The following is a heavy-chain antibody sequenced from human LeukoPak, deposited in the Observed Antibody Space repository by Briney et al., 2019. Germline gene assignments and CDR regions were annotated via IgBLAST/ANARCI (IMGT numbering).Heavy chain of an antibody. CDR3: ARPTKLYYSSGWDY. Sequence: SETLSLTCAVYGGSFSGYYWSWIRQPPGKGLEWIGEINHSGSTNYNPSLKSRVTISVDTSKNQFSLKLSSVTAADTAVYYCARPTKLYYSSGWDYWGQGTLVTVSS. CDR1: GGSFSGYY. D-gene: IGHD6-19*01. CDR2: INHSGST. J-gene: IGHJ4*02. V-gene: IGHV4-34*01.